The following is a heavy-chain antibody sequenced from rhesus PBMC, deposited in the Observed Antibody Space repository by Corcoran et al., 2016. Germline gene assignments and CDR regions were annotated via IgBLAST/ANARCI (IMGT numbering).Heavy chain of an antibody. Sequence: QVQLQESGPGVVKPSETLSLTCAVSGGSISGYYLWSWIRQPPGKGLGWIGYIYGGSGSTSYNPSLKSRVIISIDTSKNQFSLKLSSVTAADTAVYYCARRTRYNWNDGDYWGQGVLVTVSS. D-gene: IGHD1-7*02. V-gene: IGHV4-143*01. CDR2: IYGGSGST. J-gene: IGHJ4*01. CDR1: GGSISGYYL. CDR3: ARRTRYNWNDGDY.